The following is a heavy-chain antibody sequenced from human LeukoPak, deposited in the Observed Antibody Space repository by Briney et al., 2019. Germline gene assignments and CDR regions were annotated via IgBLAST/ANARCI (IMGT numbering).Heavy chain of an antibody. Sequence: GGSLRLSCAASGFTFSSYWMSWVRQAPGKGLEWVANIKQDGSEKYYVDSVKGRFTISRDNAKNSLYLQMNSLKTEDTAVYYCTRGLYSYGYPAFDYWGQGTLVTVSS. CDR2: IKQDGSEK. CDR3: TRGLYSYGYPAFDY. V-gene: IGHV3-7*03. CDR1: GFTFSSYW. D-gene: IGHD5-18*01. J-gene: IGHJ4*02.